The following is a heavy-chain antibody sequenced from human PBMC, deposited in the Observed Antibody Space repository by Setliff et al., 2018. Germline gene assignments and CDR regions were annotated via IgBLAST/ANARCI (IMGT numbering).Heavy chain of an antibody. Sequence: SETLSLTCTVSGGSISSSSYYWGWIRQPPGKGLEWIGSIYYSGSTYYNPSLKSRVTISVDTSKSQFSLKLSSVTAADTAVYYCATDSSDYDFWSGYSRPFGYWGQGTLVTVSS. D-gene: IGHD3-3*01. CDR3: ATDSSDYDFWSGYSRPFGY. J-gene: IGHJ4*02. V-gene: IGHV4-39*01. CDR1: GGSISSSSYY. CDR2: IYYSGST.